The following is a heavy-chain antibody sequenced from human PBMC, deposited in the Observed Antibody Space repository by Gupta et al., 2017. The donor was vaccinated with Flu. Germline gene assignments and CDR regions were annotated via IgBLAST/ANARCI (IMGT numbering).Heavy chain of an antibody. J-gene: IGHJ4*02. CDR1: FSDYA. Sequence: FSDYAMRWVRQAPGKGLKWVSGIEKSGSATYYADSVRGRFIVSRDNSDNTLHLQMDSLRAEDTAVYYCAKDLYSVPGAFASWGLGTLVTVSS. D-gene: IGHD6-19*01. V-gene: IGHV3-23*05. CDR2: IEKSGSAT. CDR3: AKDLYSVPGAFAS.